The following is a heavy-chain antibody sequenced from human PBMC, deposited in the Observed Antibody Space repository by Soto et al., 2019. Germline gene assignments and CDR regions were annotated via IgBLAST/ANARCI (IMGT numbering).Heavy chain of an antibody. V-gene: IGHV1-69*01. Sequence: QVQLVQSGAEVKKPGSSVKVSCKASGGTFSSYAISWVRQAPGQGLEWMGGIIPIFGTANYAQKCQGRVTITADESTSTAYMELSSLRSEDTAVYYCASNTPGPTTGTTVGDYYYYGMDVWGQGTTVTVSS. D-gene: IGHD1-1*01. CDR1: GGTFSSYA. CDR3: ASNTPGPTTGTTVGDYYYYGMDV. CDR2: IIPIFGTA. J-gene: IGHJ6*02.